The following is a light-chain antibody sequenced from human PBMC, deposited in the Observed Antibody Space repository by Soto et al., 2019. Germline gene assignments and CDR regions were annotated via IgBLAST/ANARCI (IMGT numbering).Light chain of an antibody. J-gene: IGKJ4*01. CDR1: QSISRY. CDR2: DAS. Sequence: ALTQSPATLSLSPGERVTLSCRASQSISRYLAWYQHKPGQAPRLLIYDASKRATDIPARFSGSGSGTDFTLTIGGLEPDDVAVYYCQQRVNWPPTFGGGTKVEIK. CDR3: QQRVNWPPT. V-gene: IGKV3-11*01.